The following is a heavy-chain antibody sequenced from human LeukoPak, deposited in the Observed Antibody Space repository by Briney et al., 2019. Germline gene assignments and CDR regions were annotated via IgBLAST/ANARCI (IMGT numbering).Heavy chain of an antibody. CDR3: AKVRSGRHWYFDL. CDR1: GFTFSIYA. Sequence: PGGSLRLSCAASGFTFSIYAMNWVRQAPGKGLEWVSGISGSGGSTHYADSVKGRFTISRDNSKNTLYLQMNSLRAEDTAVYYCAKVRSGRHWYFDLWGRGTLVTVSS. V-gene: IGHV3-23*01. J-gene: IGHJ2*01. D-gene: IGHD7-27*01. CDR2: ISGSGGST.